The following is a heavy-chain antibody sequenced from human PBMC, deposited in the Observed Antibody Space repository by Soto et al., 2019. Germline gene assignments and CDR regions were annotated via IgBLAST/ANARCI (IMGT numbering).Heavy chain of an antibody. J-gene: IGHJ4*02. CDR3: TQDGGSRDWLTVN. D-gene: IGHD3-9*01. CDR1: GFTFTSYA. Sequence: EVQLLESGGDLVQPGGSLRLSCAASGFTFTSYAMSWIRQAPGKGLEWVSAITGGGDNTYYADSVKGRFTISRDNSTHTLYLKMNSLRAEGTAFYYCTQDGGSRDWLTVNWGQGTLVTVSS. CDR2: ITGGGDNT. V-gene: IGHV3-23*01.